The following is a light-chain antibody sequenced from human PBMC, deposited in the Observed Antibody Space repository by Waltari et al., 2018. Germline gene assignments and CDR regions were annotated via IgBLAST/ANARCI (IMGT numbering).Light chain of an antibody. Sequence: QLVVTQSPSASASLGASVKPTCTLSSGHSSNIIAWLQQQPEKGPRYLMKVNSDGSHSRGDEIPDRFSGSSSGAERHRAISSLQAEDEADYYCQTGGHGTWVFGGGTKLTVL. CDR2: VNSDGSH. CDR1: SGHSSNI. CDR3: QTGGHGTWV. V-gene: IGLV4-69*01. J-gene: IGLJ3*02.